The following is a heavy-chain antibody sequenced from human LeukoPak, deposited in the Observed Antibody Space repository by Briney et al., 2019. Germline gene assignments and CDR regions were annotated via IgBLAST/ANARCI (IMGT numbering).Heavy chain of an antibody. D-gene: IGHD2-2*01. J-gene: IGHJ4*02. CDR3: ARGGIGYCTSTSCSFDS. Sequence: SQTLSLTCAISGDRVSTNSAAWNSIRQSPSRGLEWQGRTYYRSKRYNDYGVSVKSRITINPDTSKNQFSLQLNSVTPEDTAVYYCARGGIGYCTSTSCSFDSWGQGTLVTVSS. V-gene: IGHV6-1*01. CDR1: GDRVSTNSAA. CDR2: TYYRSKRYN.